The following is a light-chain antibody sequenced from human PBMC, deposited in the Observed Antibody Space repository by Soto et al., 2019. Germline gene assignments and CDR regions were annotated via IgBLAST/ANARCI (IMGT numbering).Light chain of an antibody. CDR1: SSDIGGYNY. J-gene: IGLJ2*01. V-gene: IGLV2-8*01. CDR2: EVS. CDR3: ASYAVSSVV. Sequence: QSALTQPPSASGSPGQSVTISCTGTSSDIGGYNYISWYQQQPGKAPKLMIYEVSKRPSGVPDRFSASKSGNTASLNVSGLQAEDEADYYCASYAVSSVVFGGGTKLTVL.